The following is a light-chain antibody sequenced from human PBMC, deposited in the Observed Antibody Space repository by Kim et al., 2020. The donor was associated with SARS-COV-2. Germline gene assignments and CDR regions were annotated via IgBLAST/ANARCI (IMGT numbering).Light chain of an antibody. CDR3: QAWDSSTAV. V-gene: IGLV3-1*01. J-gene: IGLJ2*01. CDR2: QDS. Sequence: SYELTQPPSVSVSPGQTASITCSGDKLGDKYACWYQQKPGQSPVLVIYQDSKRPSGIPERFSGSNSGNTATLTISGPQAMDEADYYCQAWDSSTAVFG. CDR1: KLGDKY.